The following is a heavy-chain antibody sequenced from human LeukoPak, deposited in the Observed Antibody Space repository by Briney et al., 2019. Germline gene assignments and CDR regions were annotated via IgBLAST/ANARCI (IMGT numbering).Heavy chain of an antibody. J-gene: IGHJ4*02. V-gene: IGHV3-21*01. CDR2: ISSSATYI. D-gene: IGHD1-26*01. CDR1: GFTFSSYN. CDR3: AREIMVGAHFDF. Sequence: GGSLRLSCAASGFTFSSYNMNWVRQAPGKGLEWVSSISSSATYIFYADSATGRFTISRDNAKSSLYLQMNSLRAEDTAVYYCAREIMVGAHFDFWGQGTLVTVSS.